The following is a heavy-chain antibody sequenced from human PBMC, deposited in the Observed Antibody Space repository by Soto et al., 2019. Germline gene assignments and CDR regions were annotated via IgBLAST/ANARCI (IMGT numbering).Heavy chain of an antibody. CDR1: GYSFTSYW. Sequence: GESLKISCKGSGYSFTSYWISGVRQMPGKGLEWMGRIDPSDSYTNYSPSFQGHVTISADKSISTAYLQWSSLKASDTAMYYCARQGGVEMATVYGMDVWGQGTTVTVSS. J-gene: IGHJ6*02. CDR2: IDPSDSYT. V-gene: IGHV5-10-1*01. D-gene: IGHD4-4*01. CDR3: ARQGGVEMATVYGMDV.